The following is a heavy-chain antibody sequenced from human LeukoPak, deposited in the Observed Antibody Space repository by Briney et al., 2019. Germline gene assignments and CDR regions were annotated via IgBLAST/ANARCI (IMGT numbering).Heavy chain of an antibody. D-gene: IGHD1-26*01. V-gene: IGHV3-23*01. Sequence: GGSLRLSCAASGFTFSSYAMSWVPQAPGQGLEFFSAISGSGGGTYYADSVKGRFTISRDNSKNTLYLQMNSLRAEDTAVYYCAKSPGGGYYEDYFDYWGQGTLVTVSS. J-gene: IGHJ4*02. CDR2: ISGSGGGT. CDR3: AKSPGGGYYEDYFDY. CDR1: GFTFSSYA.